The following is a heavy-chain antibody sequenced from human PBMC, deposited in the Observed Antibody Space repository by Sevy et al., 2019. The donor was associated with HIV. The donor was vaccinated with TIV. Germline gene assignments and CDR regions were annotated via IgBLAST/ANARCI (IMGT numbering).Heavy chain of an antibody. Sequence: ASVKVSCKTTGYIFSDYNMHWVRQASGQGLEWMALINPNSDVTNYAHNFRGRGSVTRDTSMSTAYMELRGLTADDPAVYYCVREDINAPRTLLSFDIWGQGTMVTVSS. V-gene: IGHV1-2*06. CDR1: GYIFSDYN. CDR3: VREDINAPRTLLSFDI. CDR2: INPNSDVT. D-gene: IGHD3-3*01. J-gene: IGHJ3*02.